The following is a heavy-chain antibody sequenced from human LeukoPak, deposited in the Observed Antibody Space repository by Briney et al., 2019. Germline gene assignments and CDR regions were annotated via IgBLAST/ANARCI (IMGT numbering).Heavy chain of an antibody. V-gene: IGHV3-30*04. CDR1: GFTFSSYA. D-gene: IGHD6-19*01. CDR3: ARPPAGQSDY. J-gene: IGHJ4*02. Sequence: GGSLRLSCAASGFTFSSYAMHWVRQAPGKGLEWVAVISYDGSNKYYADSVKGRFTISRDNSKNTLYLQMNSLRAEDTAVYYCARPPAGQSDYWGQGTLVTVSS. CDR2: ISYDGSNK.